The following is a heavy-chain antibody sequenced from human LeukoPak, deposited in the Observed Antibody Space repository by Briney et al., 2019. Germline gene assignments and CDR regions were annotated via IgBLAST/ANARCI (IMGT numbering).Heavy chain of an antibody. CDR2: ISSNGGST. CDR3: ARDGGTAMVFGAFDI. D-gene: IGHD5-18*01. CDR1: GFTFSSYA. J-gene: IGHJ3*02. V-gene: IGHV3-64*01. Sequence: GGSLRLSCAASGFTFSSYAMHWVRQAPGKGLEYVSAISSNGGSTYYANSVKGRFTISRDNSKNTLYLQMGNLRAEDMAVYYCARDGGTAMVFGAFDIWGQGTMVTVSS.